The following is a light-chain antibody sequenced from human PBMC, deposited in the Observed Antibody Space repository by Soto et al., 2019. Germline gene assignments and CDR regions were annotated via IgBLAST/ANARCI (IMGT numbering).Light chain of an antibody. CDR2: DAS. V-gene: IGKV3-20*01. CDR3: QQYHSAQFN. CDR1: QGVYSSH. Sequence: EIVLTQSPGTLSLSPGERATLSCRASQGVYSSHLAWYRQKPGQVPRLLIYDASSRATGIPDRFSGSGSGTDFTLTISRLEPEDFEVYYCQQYHSAQFNFGTGTKVDI. J-gene: IGKJ3*01.